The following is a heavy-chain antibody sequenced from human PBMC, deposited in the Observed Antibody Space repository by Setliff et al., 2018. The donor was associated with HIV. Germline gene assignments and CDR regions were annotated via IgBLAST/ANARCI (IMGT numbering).Heavy chain of an antibody. CDR1: GYTLSELS. V-gene: IGHV1-24*01. Sequence: ASVKVSCKVSGYTLSELSLHWVRQAPGKRLEWMETFDPNNGERIYAQEFQGRVTMTEDTSADTAYMELNSLQYEDTAVYYCATGRGGSRSRLVLWGQGTLVTVPQ. CDR3: ATGRGGSRSRLVL. CDR2: FDPNNGER. D-gene: IGHD3-10*01. J-gene: IGHJ4*02.